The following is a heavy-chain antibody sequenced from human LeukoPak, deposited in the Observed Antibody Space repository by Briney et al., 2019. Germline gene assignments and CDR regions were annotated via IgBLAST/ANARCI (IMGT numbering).Heavy chain of an antibody. CDR2: IYYSGRT. CDR3: ARSGVGYSGMVDV. V-gene: IGHV4-59*01. D-gene: IGHD5-12*01. CDR1: GGSISSYY. J-gene: IGHJ6*04. Sequence: PSETLSLTCSVSGGSISSYYWSWIRQPPGRGLEWIGYIYYSGRTSYNPSLKSRVTISVDTSKNQFSLKLSSVTAADTAVYYCARSGVGYSGMVDVWGKGTTVTVSS.